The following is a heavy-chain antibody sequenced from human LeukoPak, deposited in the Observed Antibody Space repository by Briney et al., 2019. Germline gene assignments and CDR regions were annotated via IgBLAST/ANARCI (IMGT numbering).Heavy chain of an antibody. J-gene: IGHJ4*02. Sequence: GASLRLSCAASGFTFSSYAMSWVRQAPGKGLEWVSAISGSGGSTYYADSVKGRFTISRDNSKNTLYLQMNSLRAEDTAVYYCAKVVVGARRQRDVPIWCYFDYWGQGTLVTVSS. V-gene: IGHV3-23*01. CDR2: ISGSGGST. CDR3: AKVVVGARRQRDVPIWCYFDY. D-gene: IGHD1-26*01. CDR1: GFTFSSYA.